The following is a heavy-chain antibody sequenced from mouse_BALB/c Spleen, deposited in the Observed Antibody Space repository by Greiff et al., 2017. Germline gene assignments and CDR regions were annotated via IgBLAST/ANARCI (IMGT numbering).Heavy chain of an antibody. V-gene: IGHV14-3*02. J-gene: IGHJ4*01. CDR3: ARYYGYYAMDY. CDR1: GFNIKDTY. CDR2: IDPANGNT. D-gene: IGHD1-2*01. Sequence: EVQGVESGAELVKPGASVKLSCTASGFNIKDTYMHWVKQRPEQGLEWIGRIDPANGNTKYDPKFQGKATITADTSSNTAYLQLSSLTSEDTAVYYCARYYGYYAMDYWGQGTSVTVSS.